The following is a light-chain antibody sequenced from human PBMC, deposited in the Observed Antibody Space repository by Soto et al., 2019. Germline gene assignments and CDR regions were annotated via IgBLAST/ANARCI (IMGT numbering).Light chain of an antibody. J-gene: IGLJ1*01. CDR1: SSDVGSYNL. CDR2: EGS. CDR3: CSYAGSSTHYV. Sequence: QSALTQPAPVSGSPGQSITISCTGTSSDVGSYNLVSWYQQHPGKAPKLMIYEGSKRPSGVSNRFSGSKSGNTASLTISGLQAEDEADYYCCSYAGSSTHYVFGTGTKVTVL. V-gene: IGLV2-23*01.